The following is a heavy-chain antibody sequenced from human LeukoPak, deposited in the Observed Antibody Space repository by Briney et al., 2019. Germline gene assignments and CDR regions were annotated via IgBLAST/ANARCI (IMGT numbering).Heavy chain of an antibody. V-gene: IGHV4-4*07. CDR3: ARTGYCSGGSCYHYYYYYMDV. CDR1: GGSISNYY. D-gene: IGHD2-15*01. Sequence: SETLSLTCTVSGGSISNYYWSWIRQPAGKGLEWIGRIYTSGSTNYNPSLKSRVTISVDTSKNQFSLKLSSVTAADTAVYYCARTGYCSGGSCYHYYYYYMDVWGKGTTVTISS. J-gene: IGHJ6*03. CDR2: IYTSGST.